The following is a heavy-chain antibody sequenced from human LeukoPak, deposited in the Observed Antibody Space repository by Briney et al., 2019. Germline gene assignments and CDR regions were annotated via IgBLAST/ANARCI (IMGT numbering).Heavy chain of an antibody. V-gene: IGHV4-34*01. CDR2: INHSGST. J-gene: IGHJ6*02. D-gene: IGHD6-13*01. CDR1: GFTFSSYA. Sequence: GSLRLSCAASGFTFSSYAMSWIRQPPGKGLEWIGEINHSGSTNYNPSLKSRVTISVDTSKNQFSLKLSSVTAADTAVYYCARGESSSWYGSRAYYYYGMDVWGQGTTVTVSS. CDR3: ARGESSSWYGSRAYYYYGMDV.